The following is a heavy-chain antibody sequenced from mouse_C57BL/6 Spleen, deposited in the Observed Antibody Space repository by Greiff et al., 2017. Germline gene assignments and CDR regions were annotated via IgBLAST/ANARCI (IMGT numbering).Heavy chain of an antibody. CDR3: TRKAYAMDY. CDR1: GYTFTDYE. V-gene: IGHV1-15*01. CDR2: IDPETGGT. J-gene: IGHJ4*01. Sequence: VKLMESGAELVRPGASVTLSCKASGYTFTDYEMHWVKQTPVHGLEWIGAIDPETGGTAYNQKFKGKAILTADKSSSTAYMELRSLTSEDSAVYYCTRKAYAMDYWGQGTSVTVSS.